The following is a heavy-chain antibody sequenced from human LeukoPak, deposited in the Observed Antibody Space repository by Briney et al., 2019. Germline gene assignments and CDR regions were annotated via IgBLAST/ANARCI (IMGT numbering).Heavy chain of an antibody. CDR3: ARDSIVVVPAADRSYYFDY. Sequence: EASVKVSCKASGYTFTSYYMHWVRQAPGQGLEWMGIINPSGGSTSYAQKFQGRVTMTRDMSTSTVYMELSSLRSEDTAVYYCARDSIVVVPAADRSYYFDYWGQGTLVTVSS. D-gene: IGHD2-2*01. CDR1: GYTFTSYY. V-gene: IGHV1-46*01. J-gene: IGHJ4*02. CDR2: INPSGGST.